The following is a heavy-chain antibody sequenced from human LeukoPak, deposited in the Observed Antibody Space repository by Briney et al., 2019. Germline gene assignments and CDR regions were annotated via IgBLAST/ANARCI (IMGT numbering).Heavy chain of an antibody. D-gene: IGHD6-6*01. Sequence: PGGSLRLSCAASGFTFSSYAMSWVRQAPGKGLEWVSAISGSGGSTYYADSVKGRFTISRDNSKNTLYLQMNSLRAEDTAVYYCAHQWGRQLVGGYFDYWGQGTLVTVSS. CDR2: ISGSGGST. V-gene: IGHV3-23*01. J-gene: IGHJ4*02. CDR1: GFTFSSYA. CDR3: AHQWGRQLVGGYFDY.